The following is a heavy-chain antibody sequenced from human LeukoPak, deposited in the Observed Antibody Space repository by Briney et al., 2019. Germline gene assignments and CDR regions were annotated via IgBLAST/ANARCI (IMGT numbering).Heavy chain of an antibody. Sequence: ASVKVSCKVSGYTLTELSMHWVRQAPGKGLEWMGGFDLEDGETIYAQKFQGRATMTEDTSTDTAYMELSSLRSEDTAVYYCATRAYDYGDYDAFDIWGQGTMVTVSS. CDR1: GYTLTELS. CDR3: ATRAYDYGDYDAFDI. CDR2: FDLEDGET. D-gene: IGHD4-17*01. J-gene: IGHJ3*02. V-gene: IGHV1-24*01.